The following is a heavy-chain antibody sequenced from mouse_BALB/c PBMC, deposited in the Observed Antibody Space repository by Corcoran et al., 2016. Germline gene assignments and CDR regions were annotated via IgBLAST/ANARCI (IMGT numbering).Heavy chain of an antibody. Sequence: EVQLQQSGPELVKPGASVKMSCKASGYTFTSYVMHWVKQKPGQGLEWIGDINPYNDGTKYNEKFKGKATLTSDKSSSTAYMELSSLASEDSAVDYGARRGFYYENLDYGCQGTTLTVSS. CDR1: GYTFTSYV. CDR3: ARRGFYYENLDY. D-gene: IGHD2-4*01. CDR2: INPYNDGT. V-gene: IGHV1S136*01. J-gene: IGHJ2*01.